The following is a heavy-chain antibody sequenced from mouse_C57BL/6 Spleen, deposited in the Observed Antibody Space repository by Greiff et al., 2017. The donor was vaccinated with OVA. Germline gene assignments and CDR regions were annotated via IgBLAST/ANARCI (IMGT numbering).Heavy chain of an antibody. D-gene: IGHD2-1*01. CDR2: IDPSDSYT. Sequence: QVQLQQPGAELVMPGASVKLSCKASGYTFTSYWMHWVKQRPGQGLEWIGEIDPSDSYTNYNQKFKGKSTLTVDKSSSTAYMQLSSLTSEDSAVYYCARKDPYGTCAYWGQGTLVTVSA. J-gene: IGHJ3*01. CDR3: ARKDPYGTCAY. V-gene: IGHV1-69*01. CDR1: GYTFTSYW.